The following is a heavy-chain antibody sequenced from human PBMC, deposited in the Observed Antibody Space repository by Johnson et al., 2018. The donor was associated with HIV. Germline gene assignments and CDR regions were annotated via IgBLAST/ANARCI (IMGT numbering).Heavy chain of an antibody. CDR2: IYSGGSS. Sequence: VQLVEFGGGLVQPGRSLRLSCAASGFTVSSNYMSWVRQAPGKGLAWVSVIYSGGSSYYADSVKGRFTISRDNAKNSLYLQMNSRRAEDTAVYYCAKVLGYSSSSRDAFDIWGQGTMVTVSS. J-gene: IGHJ3*02. V-gene: IGHV3-66*01. D-gene: IGHD6-6*01. CDR3: AKVLGYSSSSRDAFDI. CDR1: GFTVSSNY.